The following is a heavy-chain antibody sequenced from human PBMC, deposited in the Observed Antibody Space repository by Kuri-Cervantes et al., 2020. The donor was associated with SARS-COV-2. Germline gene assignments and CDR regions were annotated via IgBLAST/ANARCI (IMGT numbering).Heavy chain of an antibody. D-gene: IGHD2-2*01. J-gene: IGHJ4*02. CDR3: ASSCSSTSCFRPQGKNFDY. Sequence: GESLKISCAASGFTFSSYSMNWVRQAPGNGLEWVSYISSSGSTIYCADSVKGRFTISRDNAKNSLYLQMNSLRAEDTAVYYCASSCSSTSCFRPQGKNFDYWGQGTLVTVSS. V-gene: IGHV3-48*04. CDR2: ISSSGSTI. CDR1: GFTFSSYS.